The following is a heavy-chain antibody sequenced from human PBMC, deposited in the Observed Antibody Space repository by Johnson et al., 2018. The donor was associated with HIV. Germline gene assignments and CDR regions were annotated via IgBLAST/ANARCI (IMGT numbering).Heavy chain of an antibody. CDR1: GFTFSTNW. CDR2: ITSDGSST. Sequence: VQLVESGGDLVQPGGSLRLSCVGSGFTFSTNWMHWVRQAPGQGLVWVSRITSDGSSTSYADSVKGRFTIYRDNAKNTLYLQMDSLGAEDTAVYYCARVQLLADDVFNIWGQGTMVTVSS. V-gene: IGHV3-74*01. CDR3: ARVQLLADDVFNI. J-gene: IGHJ3*02. D-gene: IGHD3-10*01.